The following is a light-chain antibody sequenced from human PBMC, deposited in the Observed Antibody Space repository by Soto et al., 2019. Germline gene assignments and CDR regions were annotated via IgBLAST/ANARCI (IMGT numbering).Light chain of an antibody. Sequence: EIVMTQSPATLSVSQGERATLSCRASQSVSSNLAWYQQKPGQAPRLLIYGASTRATGIPARFSGSGSGTDFTLTISSLQSEDFAVYYCQQYNNWPPLTFGRGTKVEIK. CDR3: QQYNNWPPLT. CDR2: GAS. CDR1: QSVSSN. J-gene: IGKJ4*01. V-gene: IGKV3-15*01.